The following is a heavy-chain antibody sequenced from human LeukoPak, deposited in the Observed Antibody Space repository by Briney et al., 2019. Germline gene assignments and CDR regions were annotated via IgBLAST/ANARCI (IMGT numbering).Heavy chain of an antibody. J-gene: IGHJ4*02. CDR1: RCTFTSYY. CDR2: INPSGGST. Sequence: ASVKVSCKASRCTFTSYYVHWVRQAPGQGLEWMGIINPSGGSTSYAQKSQGRVTMTRDTSTSTVYRELSSLRSEDTAVYYCAREVAAAGLFDYWGQGTLFTVSS. V-gene: IGHV1-46*01. CDR3: AREVAAAGLFDY. D-gene: IGHD6-13*01.